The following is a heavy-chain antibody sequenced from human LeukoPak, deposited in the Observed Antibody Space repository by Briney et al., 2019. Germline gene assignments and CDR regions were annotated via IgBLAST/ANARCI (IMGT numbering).Heavy chain of an antibody. CDR1: GFTFSNYA. CDR2: ISYDGSNE. CDR3: ARDSPERGYSYGPLDNYFDY. J-gene: IGHJ4*02. V-gene: IGHV3-30*07. D-gene: IGHD5-18*01. Sequence: PGRSLRLSCAASGFTFSNYAMHWVRQAPGKGLEWVALISYDGSNEYFADSVKGRFTISRDNSKNTLYLQMNSLRAEDTAVYYCARDSPERGYSYGPLDNYFDYWGQGTLVTISS.